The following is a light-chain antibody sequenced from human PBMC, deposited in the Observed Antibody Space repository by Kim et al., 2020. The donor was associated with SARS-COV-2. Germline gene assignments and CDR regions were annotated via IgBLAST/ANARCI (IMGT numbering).Light chain of an antibody. CDR3: SSFTTIGTWV. CDR1: SSDVGGYIH. Sequence: QSALTQPASVSGSPGQSSTISCTGTSSDVGGYIHVSWYQQHPGKAPKLMLYDVNKRPSGASDRFSGSKSANTASLTISGLQAEDEAEYYCSSFTTIGTWVFGGGTQLTV. V-gene: IGLV2-14*01. CDR2: DVN. J-gene: IGLJ3*02.